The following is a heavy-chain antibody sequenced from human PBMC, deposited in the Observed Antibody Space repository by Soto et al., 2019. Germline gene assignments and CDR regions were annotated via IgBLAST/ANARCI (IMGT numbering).Heavy chain of an antibody. J-gene: IGHJ4*02. V-gene: IGHV1-69*12. D-gene: IGHD3-22*01. CDR1: GGTFSSYA. CDR3: ASHYDSSGYYYRGLDY. Sequence: QVQLVQSGAEVKKPGSSVKVSCKASGGTFSSYAISWVRQAPGQGLEWMGGIIPIFGTAAYAQKFRGRVTITADESTSTGTMELSSLRSEDTAVYYCASHYDSSGYYYRGLDYWGQGTLVTVSS. CDR2: IIPIFGTA.